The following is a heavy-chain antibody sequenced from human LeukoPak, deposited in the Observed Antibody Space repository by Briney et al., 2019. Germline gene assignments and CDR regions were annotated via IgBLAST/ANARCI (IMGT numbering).Heavy chain of an antibody. D-gene: IGHD6-25*01. CDR1: GYSFTSYW. CDR3: ARRVAATENWFDP. J-gene: IGHJ5*02. Sequence: GESLKISCKGSGYSFTSYWIAWVRQMPGKGLEWMGIIYPGDSDTRYSPSFQGQVTISADKSTSTAYLQWSSLKASDTAMYYCARRVAATENWFDPWGQGTLVTVSS. V-gene: IGHV5-51*01. CDR2: IYPGDSDT.